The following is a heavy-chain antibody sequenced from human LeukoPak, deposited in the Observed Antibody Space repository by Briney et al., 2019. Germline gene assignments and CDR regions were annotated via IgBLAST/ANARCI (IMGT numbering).Heavy chain of an antibody. D-gene: IGHD2-2*01. CDR1: GFTVSSNY. V-gene: IGHV3-66*02. CDR2: IYSGGST. J-gene: IGHJ4*02. CDR3: ARGYPPDGLYYFDY. Sequence: PGGSLRLSCAASGFTVSSNYMSWVRQAPGKGLEWVSVIYSGGSTYYADSVKGRFTISRDNSKNTLYLQMNSLRAEDTAVYYCARGYPPDGLYYFDYWGQGTLVTVSS.